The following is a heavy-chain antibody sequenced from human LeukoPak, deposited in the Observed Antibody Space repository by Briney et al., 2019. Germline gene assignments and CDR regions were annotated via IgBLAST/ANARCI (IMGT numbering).Heavy chain of an antibody. Sequence: SETLSLTCTVSGGSISSYYWSWVRQPPGKGLEWIGYIYYSGGTNYNPSLKSRVTVSVDTSKNQFSLKLSSVIAADTAVYYCARDNSEGSSLDYYYGLDVWGQGTTVTVSS. V-gene: IGHV4-59*01. J-gene: IGHJ6*02. CDR1: GGSISSYY. D-gene: IGHD4-23*01. CDR2: IYYSGGT. CDR3: ARDNSEGSSLDYYYGLDV.